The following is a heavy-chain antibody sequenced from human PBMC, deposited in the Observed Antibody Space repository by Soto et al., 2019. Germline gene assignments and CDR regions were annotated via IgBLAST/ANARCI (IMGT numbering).Heavy chain of an antibody. V-gene: IGHV4-34*01. D-gene: IGHD5-12*01. CDR2: INHSGST. J-gene: IGHJ4*02. CDR3: ARVEEILGSIGLRPATYYFDY. CDR1: GGSFSGYY. Sequence: PSETLSLTCAVYGGSFSGYYWSWIRQPPGKGLEWIGEINHSGSTNYNPSLKSRVTISVDTSKNQFSLKLSSVTAADTAVYYCARVEEILGSIGLRPATYYFDYWGQGTLVTVSS.